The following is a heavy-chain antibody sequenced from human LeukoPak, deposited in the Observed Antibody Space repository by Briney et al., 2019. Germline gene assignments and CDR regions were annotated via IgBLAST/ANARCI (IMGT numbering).Heavy chain of an antibody. CDR3: ARRISSMGSAFDI. V-gene: IGHV4-39*01. J-gene: IGHJ3*02. Sequence: PSETLSLTCTVSGGSISSSSYYWGWIRQPPGKGLEWIGSIYYSGSTYYNPSLKSRVTISVDTSKSQFSLKLSSVTAADTAVYYCARRISSMGSAFDIWGQGTMVTVSS. CDR1: GGSISSSSYY. D-gene: IGHD3-3*02. CDR2: IYYSGST.